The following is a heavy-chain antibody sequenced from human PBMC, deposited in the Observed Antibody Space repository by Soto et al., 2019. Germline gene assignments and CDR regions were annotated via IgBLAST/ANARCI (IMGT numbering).Heavy chain of an antibody. D-gene: IGHD3-22*01. J-gene: IGHJ6*02. Sequence: SVKVSCKASGGTFSGYAISWVRQAPGQGLEWMGGIIPIFGTANYAQKFQGRVTITADKSTSTAYMELSSLRSEDTAVYYCARRITYYYDSSGQMVPYYYYGMDVWGQGTTVTVSS. CDR2: IIPIFGTA. CDR3: ARRITYYYDSSGQMVPYYYYGMDV. V-gene: IGHV1-69*06. CDR1: GGTFSGYA.